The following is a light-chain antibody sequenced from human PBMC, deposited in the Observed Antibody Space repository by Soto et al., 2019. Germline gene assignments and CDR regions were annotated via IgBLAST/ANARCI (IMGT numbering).Light chain of an antibody. J-gene: IGKJ3*01. Sequence: EIVMTQSPATLSVSPGERATLSCRASQSVSSNLAWYQQKPGQAPRLLIYGASTRATGIPARFSGSGSGTEFTLTISSLQSEEFAVYYCQQYNNWPPFTFGPGIKVDIK. CDR1: QSVSSN. V-gene: IGKV3-15*01. CDR3: QQYNNWPPFT. CDR2: GAS.